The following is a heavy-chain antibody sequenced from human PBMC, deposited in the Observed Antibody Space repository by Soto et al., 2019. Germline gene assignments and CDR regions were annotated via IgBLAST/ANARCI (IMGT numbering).Heavy chain of an antibody. J-gene: IGHJ6*02. CDR3: ARDLWGYCGTDCYPLDV. CDR2: MYNTGST. V-gene: IGHV4-59*01. D-gene: IGHD2-21*02. Sequence: KPSETLSLTCTVSGGSISGYYWSWIRQPPGKGLEWIGYMYNTGSTVYNPSFKSRVTISVDTSKNQFSLKLNSVTAADTAVYYCARDLWGYCGTDCYPLDVWGQATTVTVSS. CDR1: GGSISGYY.